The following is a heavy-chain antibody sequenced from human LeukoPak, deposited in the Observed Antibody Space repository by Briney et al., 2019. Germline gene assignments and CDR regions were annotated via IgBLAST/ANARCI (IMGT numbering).Heavy chain of an antibody. CDR1: GFTFYNYW. CDR2: IKQDGSEK. V-gene: IGHV3-7*02. Sequence: GGSLRLSCAGSGFTFYNYWVSWVRQAPGKGLQWVANIKQDGSEKYYVDSVKGRFTISRDNAKNSLYLQMNSLRAEDTAVYYCARGPNCGGDCYSSDAFDIWGQGTMVTVSS. J-gene: IGHJ3*02. D-gene: IGHD2-21*02. CDR3: ARGPNCGGDCYSSDAFDI.